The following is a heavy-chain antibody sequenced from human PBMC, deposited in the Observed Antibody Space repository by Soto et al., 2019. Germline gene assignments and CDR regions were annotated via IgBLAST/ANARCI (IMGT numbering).Heavy chain of an antibody. CDR3: ARGDREDILVVVGARPGEYGIDI. CDR1: GFTFRNYA. CDR2: IAYDGSNA. J-gene: IGHJ6*02. V-gene: IGHV3-30-3*01. Sequence: LRLSCAVSGFTFRNYAMHWVRQAPGKGLECLAVIAYDGSNAFYRDSVKGRFTISRDNSKNTLYLHMNSLRSEDTGVYYCARGDREDILVVVGARPGEYGIDIWGQGTTVTVSS. D-gene: IGHD2-15*01.